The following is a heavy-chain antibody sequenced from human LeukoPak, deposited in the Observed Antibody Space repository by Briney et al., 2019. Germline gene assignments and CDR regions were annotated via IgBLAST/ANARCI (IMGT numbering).Heavy chain of an antibody. CDR1: GFTFSSYA. CDR2: ISYDGSNK. Sequence: GGSLRLSCAASGFTFSSYAMHWVRQAPGKGLEWVAVISYDGSNKYYADSVKGRFTISRDNSKNTLYLQMNSLRAEDTAVYYCASSKPNFDYWGRGTLVTVSS. V-gene: IGHV3-30-3*01. CDR3: ASSKPNFDY. J-gene: IGHJ4*02.